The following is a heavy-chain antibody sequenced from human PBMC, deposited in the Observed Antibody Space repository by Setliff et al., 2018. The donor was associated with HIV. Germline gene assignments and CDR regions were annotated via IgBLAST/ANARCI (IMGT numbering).Heavy chain of an antibody. CDR3: AARKLSAAAFDY. CDR1: GDSISAYY. V-gene: IGHV4-4*09. J-gene: IGHJ4*02. CDR2: IYKNGNT. Sequence: NPSETLSLTCSVSGDSISAYYWTWIRQSPGKGLEWIGWIYKNGNTNYNPSLTSRLTISVDTSKNQFSLKLSSVTAADTAVYYCAARKLSAAAFDYWGQGSLVTVSS. D-gene: IGHD6-13*01.